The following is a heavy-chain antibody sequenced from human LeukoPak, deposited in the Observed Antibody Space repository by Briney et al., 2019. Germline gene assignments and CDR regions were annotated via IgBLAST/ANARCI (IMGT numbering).Heavy chain of an antibody. Sequence: SETLSLTCTVSGGSISSGGYYWSWIRQPAGKGLEWIGRIYTSGSTNYNPSLKSRVTISVDTSKNLFSLKLSSVTAADTAVYYCARERGRPIFGVVKHWFDPWGQGNLVTVSS. CDR3: ARERGRPIFGVVKHWFDP. J-gene: IGHJ5*02. CDR1: GGSISSGGYY. D-gene: IGHD3-3*01. V-gene: IGHV4-61*02. CDR2: IYTSGST.